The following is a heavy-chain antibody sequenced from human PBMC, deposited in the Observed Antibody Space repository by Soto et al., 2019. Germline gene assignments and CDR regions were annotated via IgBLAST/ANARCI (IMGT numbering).Heavy chain of an antibody. J-gene: IGHJ6*02. V-gene: IGHV1-2*04. CDR2: INPNSGGT. CDR3: ARGSRGERYFDWLPQTPYYYYYYGMDV. Sequence: GASVKVSCKASGYTFTGYYMHWVRQAPGQGLEWMGWINPNSGGTNYAQKFQGWVTMTRDTSISTAYMELSRLRSDDTAVYYCARGSRGERYFDWLPQTPYYYYYYGMDVWGQGTTVTVSS. CDR1: GYTFTGYY. D-gene: IGHD3-9*01.